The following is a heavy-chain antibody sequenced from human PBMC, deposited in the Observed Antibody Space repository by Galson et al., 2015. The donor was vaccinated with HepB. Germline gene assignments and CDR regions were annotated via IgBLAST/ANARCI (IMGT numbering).Heavy chain of an antibody. CDR1: GFTFTNFA. CDR2: IRYDVANE. V-gene: IGHV3-30*02. Sequence: SLRLSCATSGFTFTNFAMHRVRQAPGQGLEWVTFIRYDVANEYYADSVRGRFTISRDISKNTLYLHMHSLGPEDTAMYYCVKDPEIGANGSLFDHWGQGTLVTVSS. D-gene: IGHD1-14*01. CDR3: VKDPEIGANGSLFDH. J-gene: IGHJ4*02.